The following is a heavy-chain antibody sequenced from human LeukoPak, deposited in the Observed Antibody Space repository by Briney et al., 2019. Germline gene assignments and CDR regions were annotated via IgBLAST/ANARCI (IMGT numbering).Heavy chain of an antibody. CDR1: GGSISSSSYY. V-gene: IGHV4-39*01. CDR3: ARHHARIQSVVTSLGDY. CDR2: CYYSGST. J-gene: IGHJ4*02. Sequence: SETLSLTCTVSGGSISSSSYYWGWIRQPPGKGLEWIGSCYYSGSTYYNPSLKSRVTISVDTSKNQFSLKLSSVTAADTAVYYCARHHARIQSVVTSLGDYWGQGTLVTVSS. D-gene: IGHD4-23*01.